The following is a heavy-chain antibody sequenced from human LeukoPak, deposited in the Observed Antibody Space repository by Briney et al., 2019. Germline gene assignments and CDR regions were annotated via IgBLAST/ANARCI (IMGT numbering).Heavy chain of an antibody. CDR1: GFTFSSYA. J-gene: IGHJ3*02. CDR2: ISDSGGST. V-gene: IGHV3-23*01. CDR3: ATVEMATIGAFDI. D-gene: IGHD5-24*01. Sequence: GGSLRLSCAASGFTFSSYAMSWVRQAPGKGLEWVSAISDSGGSTYYADSVKGRFTISRDNAKNSLYLQMNSLRAEDTALYYCATVEMATIGAFDIWGQGTMVTVSS.